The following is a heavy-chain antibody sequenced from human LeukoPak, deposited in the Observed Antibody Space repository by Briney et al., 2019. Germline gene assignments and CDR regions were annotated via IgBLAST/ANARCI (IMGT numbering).Heavy chain of an antibody. CDR2: ISLTGSST. CDR3: AKGAAVAGTLLDY. D-gene: IGHD6-19*01. Sequence: GGSLRLSCAAAGFTFSSYAMSWGRQAPGKGAEGVSAISLTGSSTYYADSVEGRFTLPRDNSKNTLYLQMNSLRAEDTAVYYCAKGAAVAGTLLDYWGQGTLVSVSS. CDR1: GFTFSSYA. V-gene: IGHV3-23*01. J-gene: IGHJ4*02.